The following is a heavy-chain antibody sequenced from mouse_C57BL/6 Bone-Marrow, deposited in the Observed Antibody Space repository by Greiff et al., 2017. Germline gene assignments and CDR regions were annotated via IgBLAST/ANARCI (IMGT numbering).Heavy chain of an antibody. CDR2: IDPSDSYT. CDR1: GYTFTSYW. V-gene: IGHV1-69*01. Sequence: QVQLKQPGAELVMPGASVKLSCKASGYTFTSYWMHWVKQRPGQGLEWIGEIDPSDSYTNYNQKFKGKSTLTVDKSSSTAYMQLSSLTSEDSAVYYCARRATVVAEEGYYFDYWGQGTTLTVSS. J-gene: IGHJ2*01. D-gene: IGHD1-1*01. CDR3: ARRATVVAEEGYYFDY.